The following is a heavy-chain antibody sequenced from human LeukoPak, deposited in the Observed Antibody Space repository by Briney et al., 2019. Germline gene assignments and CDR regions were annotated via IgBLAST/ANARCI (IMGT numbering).Heavy chain of an antibody. D-gene: IGHD6-19*01. V-gene: IGHV4-59*01. J-gene: IGHJ4*02. CDR1: GCSISSYY. Sequence: KPSETLSLTCTVSGCSISSYYWSWIRQPPGKGLEWIGYIYYSGSTNYNPSLKSRVTISVDTSKNQFSLKLSSVTAADTAFYYCAGGVQWLVFANWGQGNLVTVSS. CDR3: AGGVQWLVFAN. CDR2: IYYSGST.